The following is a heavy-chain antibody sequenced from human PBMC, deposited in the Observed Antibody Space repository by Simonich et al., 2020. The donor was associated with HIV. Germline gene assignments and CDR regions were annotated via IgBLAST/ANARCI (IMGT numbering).Heavy chain of an antibody. CDR2: INHSGRT. V-gene: IGHV4-34*01. D-gene: IGHD6-13*01. CDR1: GAFFSGYY. Sequence: QVQLQQWGAGLLKPSETLSLTCAVYGAFFSGYYWSRIPQPPGKGLEWIGEINHSGRTNYNPSLKSRVTVSVDTSKSQFSLKLRSVTAADTAVYYCARLTAAGGSNQLDYWGQGTLVTVSS. J-gene: IGHJ4*02. CDR3: ARLTAAGGSNQLDY.